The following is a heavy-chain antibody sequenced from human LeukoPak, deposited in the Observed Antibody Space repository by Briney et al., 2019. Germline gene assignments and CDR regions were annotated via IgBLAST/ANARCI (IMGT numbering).Heavy chain of an antibody. J-gene: IGHJ6*03. Sequence: ASVKVSCKAFGYTFTSNYMHWVRQAPGQGPEWMGVISPSGGSTTYAQKFQGRVTLTRDMSTSTAYMELRSLRSDDTAVYYCARDLSSSLYYYYYYMDVWGKGTTVTISS. D-gene: IGHD6-13*01. CDR2: ISPSGGST. CDR3: ARDLSSSLYYYYYYMDV. V-gene: IGHV1-46*01. CDR1: GYTFTSNY.